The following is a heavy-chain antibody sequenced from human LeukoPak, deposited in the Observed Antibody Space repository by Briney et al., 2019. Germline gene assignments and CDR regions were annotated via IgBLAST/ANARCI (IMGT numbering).Heavy chain of an antibody. J-gene: IGHJ5*02. CDR3: ARLRESVVSSGWPNWFDP. V-gene: IGHV5-51*01. CDR1: GYSFTSYW. Sequence: GEPLKISCKGSGYSFTSYWIGWVRQMPGKGLEWMGIIYPGDSDTRYSPSFQGQVTISADKSISTAYLQWSSLKASDTAMYYCARLRESVVSSGWPNWFDPWGQGTLVTVSS. CDR2: IYPGDSDT. D-gene: IGHD6-19*01.